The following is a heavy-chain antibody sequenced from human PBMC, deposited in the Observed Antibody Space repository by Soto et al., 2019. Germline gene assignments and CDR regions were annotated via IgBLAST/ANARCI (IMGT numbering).Heavy chain of an antibody. CDR3: ARMESFGSLNWFDP. CDR2: MNPGSGDT. D-gene: IGHD5-18*01. V-gene: IGHV1-8*02. CDR1: GYSFTNND. J-gene: IGHJ5*02. Sequence: ASVKVSCKASGYSFTNNDVSWVRQATGQGLEWMGWMNPGSGDTGYAQKFQGRVTMTRDISIATAYMELNSLTSEDTATYYCARMESFGSLNWFDPWGQGTLVTVSS.